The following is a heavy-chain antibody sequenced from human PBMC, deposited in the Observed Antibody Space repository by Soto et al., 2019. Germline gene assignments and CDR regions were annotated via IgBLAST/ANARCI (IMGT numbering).Heavy chain of an antibody. CDR3: ARSGPGGYIDY. CDR2: TYYRSKWHS. CDR1: GDSVSSNNAA. V-gene: IGHV6-1*01. Sequence: QTLSLPLAISGDSVSSNNAAWNLIRQSPSRGLEWLGRTYYRSKWHSGYAVSVRSRISISPDTSNNRFSLQLNSVTPDDTAVYYCARSGPGGYIDYWGRGTLVTVSS. D-gene: IGHD3-22*01. J-gene: IGHJ4*02.